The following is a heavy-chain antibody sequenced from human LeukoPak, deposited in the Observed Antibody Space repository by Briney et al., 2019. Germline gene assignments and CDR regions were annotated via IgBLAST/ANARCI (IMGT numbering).Heavy chain of an antibody. CDR1: GGTFSSYA. CDR3: AIRSPLGY. V-gene: IGHV1-69*04. D-gene: IGHD1-14*01. Sequence: SVKVSCKASGGTFSSYAISWVRQAPGQGLEWMGRIIPILGIANYAQKFQGRVTITADKSTSTAYMELCSLRSEDTAVYYCAIRSPLGYWGQGTLVTVSS. J-gene: IGHJ4*02. CDR2: IIPILGIA.